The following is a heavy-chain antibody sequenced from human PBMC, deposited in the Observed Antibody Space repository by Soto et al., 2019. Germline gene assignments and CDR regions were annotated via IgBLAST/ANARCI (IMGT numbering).Heavy chain of an antibody. J-gene: IGHJ4*02. Sequence: GGSLRLSCAASGFSLNTDGMHWVRQAPGKGLEWVAVTWYDGSSKYYADSVKGRFTISRDNSKNTLYLQMNSLRAGDTAVYYCAKGGSKWELPRHFDYWGQGTLVTVSS. V-gene: IGHV3-30*02. CDR3: AKGGSKWELPRHFDY. CDR1: GFSLNTDG. D-gene: IGHD1-26*01. CDR2: TWYDGSSK.